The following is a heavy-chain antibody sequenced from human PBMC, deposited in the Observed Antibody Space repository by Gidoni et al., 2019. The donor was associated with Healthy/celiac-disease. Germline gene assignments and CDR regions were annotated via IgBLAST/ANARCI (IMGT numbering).Heavy chain of an antibody. V-gene: IGHV4-39*01. CDR2: IYYSGST. J-gene: IGHJ4*02. D-gene: IGHD1-26*01. Sequence: QLQLQESGPGLVKPSETLSLTCTVSGGSISSSSYYWGWIRQPPGKGLEWIGSIYYSGSTYYNPSLKSRVTISVDTSKNQFSLKLSSVTAADTAVYYCARHDLSGSYSDYWGQGTLVTVSS. CDR3: ARHDLSGSYSDY. CDR1: GGSISSSSYY.